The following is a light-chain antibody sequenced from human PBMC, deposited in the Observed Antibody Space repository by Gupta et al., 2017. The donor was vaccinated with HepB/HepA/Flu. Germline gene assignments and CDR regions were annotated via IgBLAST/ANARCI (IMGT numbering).Light chain of an antibody. CDR2: LGS. V-gene: IGKV2-28*01. J-gene: IGKJ2*04. CDR1: QSLLHSNGYNY. CDR3: SQAPQIPCS. Sequence: DIVMTQSPLSLPVTPGEPASISCRSSQSLLHSNGYNYLDWYLQKPGQSPHLLIYLGSNRASGVPDRFSGSGSGTDFTLKISRVEAEDVGVYYCSQAPQIPCSFGPETKMEIQ.